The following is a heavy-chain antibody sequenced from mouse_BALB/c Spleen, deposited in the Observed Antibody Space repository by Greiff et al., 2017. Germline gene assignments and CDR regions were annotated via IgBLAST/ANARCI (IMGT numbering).Heavy chain of an antibody. D-gene: IGHD2-4*01. CDR3: ARKNYEAWFAY. CDR1: GYAFSSYW. V-gene: IGHV1-80*01. CDR2: IYPGDGDT. J-gene: IGHJ3*01. Sequence: QVQLQQSGAELVRPGSSVKISCKASGYAFSSYWMNWVKQRPGQGLEWIGQIYPGDGDTNYNGKFKGKATLTADKSSSTAYMQLSSLTSEDSAVYFCARKNYEAWFAYWGQGTLVTVSA.